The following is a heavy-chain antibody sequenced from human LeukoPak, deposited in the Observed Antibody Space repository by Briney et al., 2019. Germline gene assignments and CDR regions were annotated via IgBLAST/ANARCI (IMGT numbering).Heavy chain of an antibody. CDR3: ARTIPTYYYGSGSDRPRSPNNWFDP. CDR2: INHSGST. CDR1: GGSFSGYY. D-gene: IGHD3-10*01. J-gene: IGHJ5*02. Sequence: SETLSLACAVYGGSFSGYYWSWIRQPPGKGLEWIGEINHSGSTNYNPSLKSRVTISVDTSKNQFSLKLSSVTAADTAVYYCARTIPTYYYGSGSDRPRSPNNWFDPWGQGTLVTVSS. V-gene: IGHV4-34*01.